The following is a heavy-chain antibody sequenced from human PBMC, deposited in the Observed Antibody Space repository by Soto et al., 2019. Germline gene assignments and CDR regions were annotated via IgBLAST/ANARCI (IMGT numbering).Heavy chain of an antibody. V-gene: IGHV3-30*18. J-gene: IGHJ4*02. CDR3: AKGSGSGV. CDR2: ISYDGSNK. D-gene: IGHD1-26*01. Sequence: QVQLLESGGGVVQPGRSLRLSCAASGFTFSSDGMHWVRQAPGKGLEWVAVISYDGSNKYYADSVKGRFTISRDNSKNTLYLQMNSLRDEDTAVYYCAKGSGSGVWGQGTLVTVSS. CDR1: GFTFSSDG.